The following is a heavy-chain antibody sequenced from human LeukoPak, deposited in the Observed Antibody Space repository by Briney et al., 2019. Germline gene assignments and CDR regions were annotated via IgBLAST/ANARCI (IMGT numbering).Heavy chain of an antibody. CDR3: AKSGVGATTYYYYYYMDV. D-gene: IGHD1-26*01. Sequence: ASVKVSCKASGYTFTNYYMHWVRQAPGQGLEWMGIINPNSGSTSYAQKFQGRVTMTRDTSTSTVYMELIRLISEDTAVYYCAKSGVGATTYYYYYYMDVWGKGTTVTVSS. V-gene: IGHV1-46*01. J-gene: IGHJ6*03. CDR1: GYTFTNYY. CDR2: INPNSGST.